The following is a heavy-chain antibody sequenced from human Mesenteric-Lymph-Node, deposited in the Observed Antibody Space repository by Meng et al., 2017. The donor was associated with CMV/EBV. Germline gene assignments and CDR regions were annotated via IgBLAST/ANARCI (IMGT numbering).Heavy chain of an antibody. CDR2: IRYDGYNK. D-gene: IGHD3-3*01. CDR1: GFTFSAHG. V-gene: IGHV3-30*02. CDR3: ARDGGEYYDFWSGYQRNYYYYGMDV. J-gene: IGHJ6*02. Sequence: GESLKISCAASGFTFSAHGMHWVRQAPGKGLEWVAFIRYDGYNKFYGESVKGRFTISRDNSKNMLWLQMNSLREEDTAVYYCARDGGEYYDFWSGYQRNYYYYGMDVWGQGTTVTVSS.